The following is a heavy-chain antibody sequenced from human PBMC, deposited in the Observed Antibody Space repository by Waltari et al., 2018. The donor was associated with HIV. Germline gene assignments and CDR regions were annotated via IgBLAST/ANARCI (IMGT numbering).Heavy chain of an antibody. J-gene: IGHJ4*02. CDR1: GASISSRSYY. V-gene: IGHV4-39*01. Sequence: QLPLQESGPGLVKPSEPLSLTCSVSGASISSRSYYLGWVRQPPGKGLEWIGSIFYTGSTYYNPSLKSRVTISVDTSRNRFSLKRSSVTAADTAVYYCARHGRMGGGTHRRYFDYWGQGTLVTVSS. D-gene: IGHD3-16*01. CDR3: ARHGRMGGGTHRRYFDY. CDR2: IFYTGST.